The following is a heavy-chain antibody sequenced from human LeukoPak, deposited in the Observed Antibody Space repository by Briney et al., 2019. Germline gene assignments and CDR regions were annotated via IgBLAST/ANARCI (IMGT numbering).Heavy chain of an antibody. V-gene: IGHV4-38-2*02. CDR2: IHPTFNT. CDR1: GYSISSGYY. J-gene: IGHJ4*02. D-gene: IGHD1-7*01. Sequence: SETLSLTCTVSGYSISSGYYWGWIRQPPGKGLEWIGSIHPTFNTAYNPSLSSRVTISTDTSNNQLSLKLTSVTAADTAVYYCARETNWNYGKYYFDYWGQGTLVTVSS. CDR3: ARETNWNYGKYYFDY.